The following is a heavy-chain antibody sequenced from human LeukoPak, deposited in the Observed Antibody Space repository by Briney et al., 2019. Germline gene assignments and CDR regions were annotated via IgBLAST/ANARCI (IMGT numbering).Heavy chain of an antibody. D-gene: IGHD5-12*01. J-gene: IGHJ4*02. CDR1: GYTFTSHA. Sequence: ASVKVSCKASGYTFTSHAMHWVRQAPGQRLEWMGWINAGNGNTKYSQEFQGRVTITRDTSASTAYMELSSLRSEDMAVYYCARESVDGYSGYDLFFDYWGQGTLVTVSS. V-gene: IGHV1-3*03. CDR2: INAGNGNT. CDR3: ARESVDGYSGYDLFFDY.